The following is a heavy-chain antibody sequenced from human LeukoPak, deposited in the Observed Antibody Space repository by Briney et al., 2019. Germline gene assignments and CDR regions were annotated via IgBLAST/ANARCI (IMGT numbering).Heavy chain of an antibody. Sequence: SETLSLTCTVSGGSVGSGPYYWGWIRQPPGKGLEWIGSVHYSGSTYYNPSLKSRVTISVDTSKNQFSLKLSSVTAADTAVYYCASQASHSPTTVVTPFAYWGQGTLVTVSS. CDR3: ASQASHSPTTVVTPFAY. V-gene: IGHV4-39*01. CDR2: VHYSGST. J-gene: IGHJ4*02. D-gene: IGHD4-23*01. CDR1: GGSVGSGPYY.